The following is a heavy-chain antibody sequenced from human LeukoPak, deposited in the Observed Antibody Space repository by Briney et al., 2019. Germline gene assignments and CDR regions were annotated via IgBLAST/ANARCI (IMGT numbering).Heavy chain of an antibody. Sequence: SQTLSLTCAISGDSVSSNSAAWNWIRQSPSRGLEWLGRTYYRSKWYNDYAVSVKSRITINPDTSKNQFSLKLSSVTAADTAVYYCASQSPYSYWGQGTLVTVSS. V-gene: IGHV6-1*01. CDR3: ASQSPYSY. CDR2: TYYRSKWYN. D-gene: IGHD4-11*01. CDR1: GDSVSSNSAA. J-gene: IGHJ4*02.